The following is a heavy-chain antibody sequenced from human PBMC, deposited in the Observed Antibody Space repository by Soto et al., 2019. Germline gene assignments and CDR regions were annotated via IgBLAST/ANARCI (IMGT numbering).Heavy chain of an antibody. Sequence: EVQLVESGGGLVQPGGSLTLSCSASGFAFNDYWMHWVRQAPGKGLVWVSRIRGDGSGSNYADSVKGRFTISRDNAKNTVYLQMTSLRAEDTAVYYCARVPTTRGGMGIDYWGQGTLVTVSS. CDR3: ARVPTTRGGMGIDY. CDR1: GFAFNDYW. V-gene: IGHV3-74*01. J-gene: IGHJ4*02. D-gene: IGHD2-15*01. CDR2: IRGDGSGS.